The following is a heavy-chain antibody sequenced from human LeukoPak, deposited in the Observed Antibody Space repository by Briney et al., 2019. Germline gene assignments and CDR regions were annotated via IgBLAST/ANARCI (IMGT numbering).Heavy chain of an antibody. CDR2: INHSGST. D-gene: IGHD3-16*02. CDR3: ARRREITFGGVIVAFDY. Sequence: SGTLSLTCAVYGGSFSGYYWSWIRQPPGKGLEWIGEINHSGSTNYNPSLKSRVTISADTSKNQFSLKLSSVTAADTAVYYCARRREITFGGVIVAFDYWGQGTLVTVSS. J-gene: IGHJ4*02. V-gene: IGHV4-34*01. CDR1: GGSFSGYY.